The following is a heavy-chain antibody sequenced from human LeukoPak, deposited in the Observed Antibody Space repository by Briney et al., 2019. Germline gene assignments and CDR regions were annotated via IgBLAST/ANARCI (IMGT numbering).Heavy chain of an antibody. V-gene: IGHV4-34*01. D-gene: IGHD5-18*01. CDR3: ARRRIQRSARPPFDY. Sequence: SETLSLTCAVYGGSFSGYYWSWIRQPPGKGLEWIGEINHSGSTNYNPSLKSRVTISVDTSKNQFSLKLSSVTAADTAVYYCARRRIQRSARPPFDYWGQGTLVTVSS. CDR2: INHSGST. J-gene: IGHJ4*02. CDR1: GGSFSGYY.